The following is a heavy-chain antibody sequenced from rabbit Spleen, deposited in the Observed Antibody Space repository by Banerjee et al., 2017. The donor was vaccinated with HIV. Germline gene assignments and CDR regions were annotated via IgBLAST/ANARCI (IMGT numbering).Heavy chain of an antibody. D-gene: IGHD8-1*01. CDR1: GFSFNNNYY. J-gene: IGHJ6*01. V-gene: IGHV1S45*01. CDR3: ARDTASSFSSYGMDL. CDR2: IYGGDSSST. Sequence: QEQLVESGGGLVQPEGSLTLTCTASGFSFNNNYYMCWVRQAPGKGLEWIACIYGGDSSSTAYATWATGRFTCSKTSSTTVTLQVTSLTAADTATYFCARDTASSFSSYGMDLWGQGTLVTVS.